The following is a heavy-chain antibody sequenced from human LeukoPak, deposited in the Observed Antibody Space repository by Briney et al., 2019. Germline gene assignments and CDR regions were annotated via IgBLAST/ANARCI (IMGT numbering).Heavy chain of an antibody. V-gene: IGHV5-51*01. CDR1: GYSFTSYR. J-gene: IGHJ4*02. CDR2: IYPGDSDT. D-gene: IGHD6-13*01. Sequence: KHGESLKISCKGSGYSFTSYRIGWVRQMPGKGLEWMGIIYPGDSDTRYSPSFQGQVTISADKSISTAYLQWSSLKASDTAMYYCARHFASIAAAGTGFDYWGQGTLVTVSS. CDR3: ARHFASIAAAGTGFDY.